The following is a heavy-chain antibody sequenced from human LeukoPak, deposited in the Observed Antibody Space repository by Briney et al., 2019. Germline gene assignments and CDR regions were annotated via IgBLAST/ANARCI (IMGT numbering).Heavy chain of an antibody. D-gene: IGHD6-13*01. V-gene: IGHV1-2*06. J-gene: IGHJ5*02. Sequence: ASVKVSCKASGYTFTGYYIHWVRQAPGQGLESMGRINPNTGGTDYAQKFQGRVTMTRDTSITTAYMELSRLTSDDTAIYYCAKVPPSITAAGNWLGPWGQGALVTVSS. CDR3: AKVPPSITAAGNWLGP. CDR2: INPNTGGT. CDR1: GYTFTGYY.